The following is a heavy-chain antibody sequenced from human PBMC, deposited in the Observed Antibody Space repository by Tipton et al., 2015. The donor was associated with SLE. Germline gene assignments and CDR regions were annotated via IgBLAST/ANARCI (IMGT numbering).Heavy chain of an antibody. Sequence: QLVQSGPEVKKPGASVKVSCKASGYTFTNYGISWVRQAPGQGLEWMGWISGHNHDTNYAQNFQGRVTMTTDTSTSTAYMELRSLRSDDTAVYYCARSRGANGPDYWGQGTLVTVSS. J-gene: IGHJ4*02. CDR1: GYTFTNYG. D-gene: IGHD4/OR15-4a*01. CDR3: ARSRGANGPDY. CDR2: ISGHNHDT. V-gene: IGHV1-18*01.